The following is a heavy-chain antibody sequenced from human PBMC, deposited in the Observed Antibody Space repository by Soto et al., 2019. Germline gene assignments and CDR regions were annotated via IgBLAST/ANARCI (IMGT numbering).Heavy chain of an antibody. CDR2: ISAYNGNT. D-gene: IGHD3-22*01. J-gene: IGHJ4*02. CDR1: GYTFTSYG. CDR3: ARGLHYYDSSGYCDY. Sequence: ASVKVSCKASGYTFTSYGISWVRQAPGQGLEWMGWISAYNGNTNYAQKLQGRVTMTTDTSTSTAYMELRSLRSDDTAVYYCARGLHYYDSSGYCDYWGQGTLVTVSS. V-gene: IGHV1-18*04.